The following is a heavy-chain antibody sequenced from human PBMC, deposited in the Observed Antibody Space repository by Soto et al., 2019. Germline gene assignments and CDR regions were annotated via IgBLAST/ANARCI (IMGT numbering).Heavy chain of an antibody. CDR2: ILGNGYAS. D-gene: IGHD5-12*01. V-gene: IGHV3-64*07. CDR1: GFTFNTYA. Sequence: EVHLVESGGGLVQPGGSLRLSCVASGFTFNTYAMHWVRQAPGKGLEYISAILGNGYASYYADSVKGRFTISRDNSKNPLYLKRDSLSPEDAVLYYWARTGPDGFPFASWGQGPLAPVPS. CDR3: ARTGPDGFPFAS. J-gene: IGHJ4*02.